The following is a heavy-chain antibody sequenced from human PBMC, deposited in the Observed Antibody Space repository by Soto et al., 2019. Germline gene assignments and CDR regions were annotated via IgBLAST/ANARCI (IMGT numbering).Heavy chain of an antibody. J-gene: IGHJ4*01. Sequence: ASVKVSCKASGYTFTDFYLHWVRQAPGQGLEWMGWINPNSGGTTYAQKFQGRVTMTRDTSITTAYMELSSLKSDDTAVFYCARSRDGYNHWGHGTLVTVSS. CDR3: ARSRDGYNH. D-gene: IGHD5-12*01. CDR2: INPNSGGT. V-gene: IGHV1-2*02. CDR1: GYTFTDFY.